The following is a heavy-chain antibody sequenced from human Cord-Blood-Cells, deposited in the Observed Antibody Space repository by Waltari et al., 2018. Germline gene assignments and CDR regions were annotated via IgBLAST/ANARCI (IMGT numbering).Heavy chain of an antibody. CDR1: GYSISSGYY. D-gene: IGHD5-18*01. Sequence: QVQLQESGPGLVKPSETLSLTCAVSGYSISSGYYWGWIRQPPGKGLEWIGSIYHSGSTYYTPSRKSRVTISVDTSKNQFSLKLSSVTAADTAVYYCATPGYGDAFDIWGQGTMVTVSS. V-gene: IGHV4-38-2*01. J-gene: IGHJ3*02. CDR2: IYHSGST. CDR3: ATPGYGDAFDI.